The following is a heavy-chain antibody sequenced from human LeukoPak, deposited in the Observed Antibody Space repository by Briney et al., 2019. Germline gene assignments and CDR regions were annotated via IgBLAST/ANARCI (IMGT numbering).Heavy chain of an antibody. D-gene: IGHD5-12*01. Sequence: PGRSLRLPCAASGFTFSSYGMHWVRQAPGKGLEWVAVIWYDGSNKYYADSVKGRFTISRDNSKNTLYLQMNSLRAEDTAVYYCARDAGNSGYGCDLWGQGTLVTVSS. CDR2: IWYDGSNK. CDR1: GFTFSSYG. CDR3: ARDAGNSGYGCDL. J-gene: IGHJ5*02. V-gene: IGHV3-33*01.